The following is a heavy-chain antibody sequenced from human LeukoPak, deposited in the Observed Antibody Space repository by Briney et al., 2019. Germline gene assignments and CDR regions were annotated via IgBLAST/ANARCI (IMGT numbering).Heavy chain of an antibody. CDR2: IKQDGSEK. J-gene: IGHJ4*02. D-gene: IGHD5-18*01. V-gene: IGHV3-7*01. CDR1: GFTFSTYW. Sequence: TGGSLRLSCAASGFTFSTYWMSWVRQAPGKGLEWVANIKQDGSEKYYVDSVKGRFTISRDNAKNSLYLQMNSLRAEDTAVYYCARDRVRGYSYGINDYWGQGTLVTVSS. CDR3: ARDRVRGYSYGINDY.